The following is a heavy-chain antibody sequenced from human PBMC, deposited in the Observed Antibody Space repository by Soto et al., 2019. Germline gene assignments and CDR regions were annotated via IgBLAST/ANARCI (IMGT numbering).Heavy chain of an antibody. CDR3: ARGGAVAGDPNLQRYYYGMDV. CDR1: GRTFSSYS. CDR2: ITPVLGIA. Sequence: QVQLVQSGAEVKKPGSSVKVSCEASGRTFSSYSIIWVRQAPGQGLEWMGRITPVLGIANYAQKFQGRVTITADKSTSTAYMDLSSLTFEDTDVYYCARGGAVAGDPNLQRYYYGMDVWGQGTTVTVSS. J-gene: IGHJ6*02. V-gene: IGHV1-69*02. D-gene: IGHD6-19*01.